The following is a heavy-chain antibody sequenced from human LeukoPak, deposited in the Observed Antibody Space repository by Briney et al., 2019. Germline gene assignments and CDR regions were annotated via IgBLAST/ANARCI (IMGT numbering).Heavy chain of an antibody. Sequence: GGSLRLSCAASGFTVSSNYMSWVRQAPGKGLEWVSAISGSGGSTYYADSVKGRFTISRDNSKNTLYLQMNSLRAEDTAVYYCAKYYGDYETAFDYWGQGTLVTVSS. CDR1: GFTVSSNY. CDR3: AKYYGDYETAFDY. V-gene: IGHV3-23*01. D-gene: IGHD4-17*01. CDR2: ISGSGGST. J-gene: IGHJ4*02.